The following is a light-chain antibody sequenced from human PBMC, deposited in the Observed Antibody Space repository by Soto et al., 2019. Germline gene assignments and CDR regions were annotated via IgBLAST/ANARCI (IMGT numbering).Light chain of an antibody. Sequence: EIVLTQSPATLSLSPGNRATLSCRASESVSRYLAWYQQKPGQAPRLLIYDASNRATGIPARFSGSGSGTDFTLTSTSLEPEDFAVYYCQPRSNWPSTFGGGTKVEIK. CDR3: QPRSNWPST. J-gene: IGKJ4*01. CDR2: DAS. CDR1: ESVSRY. V-gene: IGKV3-11*01.